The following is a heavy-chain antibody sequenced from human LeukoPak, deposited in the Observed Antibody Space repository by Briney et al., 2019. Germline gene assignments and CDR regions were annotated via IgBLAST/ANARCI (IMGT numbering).Heavy chain of an antibody. CDR3: ARVDVGVPAAIPTEYFHH. D-gene: IGHD2-2*02. Sequence: SETLSLTCNVSGGSITSYHWSWIRQPAGKGLEWIGRIYSSGSTDYNPSLKSRVTMSVDTSKNHFSMRLRSVTAADTAVYYCARVDVGVPAAIPTEYFHHWGQGTLVTVSS. CDR1: GGSITSYH. J-gene: IGHJ1*01. V-gene: IGHV4-4*07. CDR2: IYSSGST.